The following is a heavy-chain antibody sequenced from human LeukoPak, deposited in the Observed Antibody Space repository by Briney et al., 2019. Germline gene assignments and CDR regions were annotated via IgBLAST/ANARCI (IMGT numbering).Heavy chain of an antibody. J-gene: IGHJ6*03. Sequence: SEILSLTCTVSGGSISSSSYYWGWIRQPPGKGLEWIGSIYYSGSTYYNPSLKSRVTISVDTSKNQFSLKLSSVTAADTAVYYCATISFDYYYYMDVWGKGTTVTVSS. D-gene: IGHD2/OR15-2a*01. V-gene: IGHV4-39*07. CDR3: ATISFDYYYYMDV. CDR2: IYYSGST. CDR1: GGSISSSSYY.